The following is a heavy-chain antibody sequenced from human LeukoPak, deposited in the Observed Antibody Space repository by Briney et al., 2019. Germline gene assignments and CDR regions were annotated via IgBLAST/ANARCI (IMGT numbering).Heavy chain of an antibody. CDR1: GGTFGSYV. Sequence: GASVKVSCKASGGTFGSYVISWVGQAPGQGLEWMGGIIPIFGTANYAQKFQGRVTITTDESTSTAYMELSSLRSEDTAVYYCASFHGSGWHFGVYYFDYWGQGTLVTVSS. D-gene: IGHD6-19*01. V-gene: IGHV1-69*05. CDR2: IIPIFGTA. CDR3: ASFHGSGWHFGVYYFDY. J-gene: IGHJ4*02.